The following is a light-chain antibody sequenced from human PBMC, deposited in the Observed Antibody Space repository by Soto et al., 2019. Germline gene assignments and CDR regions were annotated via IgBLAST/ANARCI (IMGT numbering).Light chain of an antibody. CDR3: GTWESYLCVAV. V-gene: IGLV1-51*01. CDR1: GSNIGSNS. CDR2: DNN. Sequence: QSVLTQPPSVSAAPGQTVTISCSGSGSNIGSNSVSWYQHVPGTAPKLLLYDNNKRPSGIPDRFFGSKSGTSATLGITGLQTADEADYYCGTWESYLCVAVFGGGTKLTVL. J-gene: IGLJ2*01.